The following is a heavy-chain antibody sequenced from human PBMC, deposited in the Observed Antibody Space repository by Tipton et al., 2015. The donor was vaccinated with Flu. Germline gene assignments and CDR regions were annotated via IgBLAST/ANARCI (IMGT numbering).Heavy chain of an antibody. Sequence: QVQLVQSGAEVMKPGASVKIACKASGYTFSSFDINWVRQATGQGFEWMGWLNSDTGDTGYAQKFRGRVSMTRDTSTGIAYMELSSLRSEDTAVYYCARTSPKYYYYGMDVWGQGTTVTVSS. J-gene: IGHJ6*02. CDR1: GYTFSSFD. V-gene: IGHV1-8*01. CDR2: LNSDTGDT. CDR3: ARTSPKYYYYGMDV.